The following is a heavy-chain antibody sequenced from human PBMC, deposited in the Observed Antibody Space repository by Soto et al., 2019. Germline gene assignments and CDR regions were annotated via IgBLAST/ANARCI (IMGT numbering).Heavy chain of an antibody. CDR3: ANWVRYPVIAFDY. J-gene: IGHJ4*02. V-gene: IGHV3-30*18. Sequence: QVQLVESGGSVVQPGRSLRLSCAASGVTFSSYGMHWVRQAPGKGLEWVAVISYDGSNKYYADSVKGRFTISRDNSKNTLYLQMNSLRAEDTAVYYCANWVRYPVIAFDYWGQGTLVTVSS. D-gene: IGHD2-21*01. CDR2: ISYDGSNK. CDR1: GVTFSSYG.